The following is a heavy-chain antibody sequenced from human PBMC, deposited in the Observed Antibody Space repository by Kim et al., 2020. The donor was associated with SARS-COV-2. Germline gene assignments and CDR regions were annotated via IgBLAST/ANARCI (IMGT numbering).Heavy chain of an antibody. J-gene: IGHJ6*02. CDR2: INTNTGNS. CDR1: GYTFTASP. V-gene: IGHV7-4-1*02. Sequence: ASVKVSCKASGYTFTASPMNWVRQAPGQGLEWMGRINTNTGNSDSALDFTGRFVFSLDTSVSTAYLEIRNLMPEDTAMYFCATRTGSAMSGDGMNVWGQGTTITVSS. D-gene: IGHD3-10*01. CDR3: ATRTGSAMSGDGMNV.